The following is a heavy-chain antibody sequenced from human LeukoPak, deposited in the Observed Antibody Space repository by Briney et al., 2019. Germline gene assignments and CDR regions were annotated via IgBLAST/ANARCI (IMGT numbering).Heavy chain of an antibody. D-gene: IGHD5-12*01. J-gene: IGHJ4*02. CDR3: AKDMRSRGYSGYDCFDY. V-gene: IGHV1-2*02. Sequence: ASVKVSCKASRYTFTGYYMHWVRQAPGQGLEWMLWINPHSGDTNYAQKFQGRVTMTRDTSTSTAYMEVSRLRSDDTAVYYCAKDMRSRGYSGYDCFDYWGQGTLVTVSS. CDR1: RYTFTGYY. CDR2: INPHSGDT.